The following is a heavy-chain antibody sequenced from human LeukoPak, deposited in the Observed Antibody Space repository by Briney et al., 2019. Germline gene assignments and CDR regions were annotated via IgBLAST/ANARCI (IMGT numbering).Heavy chain of an antibody. V-gene: IGHV1-69*06. CDR3: AREKIRSDIVVQQTRYYYYYYMDV. CDR2: IIPIFGTA. J-gene: IGHJ6*03. D-gene: IGHD2-2*01. CDR1: GGTFSSYA. Sequence: SVKLSCKASGGTFSSYAISWVRQHPGQGLEWMGGIIPIFGTANYAQKFQGRVTITADNSTSTAYMELSGLRSEDTAVYYCAREKIRSDIVVQQTRYYYYYYMDVWGKGTTVTVSS.